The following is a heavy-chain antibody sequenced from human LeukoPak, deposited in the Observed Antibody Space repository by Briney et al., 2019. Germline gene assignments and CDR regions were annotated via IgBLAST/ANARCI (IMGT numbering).Heavy chain of an antibody. V-gene: IGHV3-30*18. Sequence: PGGSLRLSCAASGFMFSTYGMHWVRQAPGKGLEWVAVISYDGSNKYYADSVKGRFTISRDNSKNTLYLQMNSLRAEDTAVYYCAKGSLATVTSGLPLDYWGQGTLVTVSS. CDR3: AKGSLATVTSGLPLDY. J-gene: IGHJ4*02. CDR1: GFMFSTYG. CDR2: ISYDGSNK. D-gene: IGHD4-17*01.